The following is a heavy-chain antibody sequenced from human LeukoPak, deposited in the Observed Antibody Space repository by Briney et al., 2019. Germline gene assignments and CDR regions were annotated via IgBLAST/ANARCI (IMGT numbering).Heavy chain of an antibody. V-gene: IGHV1-58*02. J-gene: IGHJ4*02. Sequence: ASVKVSCKASGFTFTSSAMQWVRQARGQRLEWIGWIVVGSGNTNYAQKFQERVTITRDMSTSTAYMELSSLRSEDTAVYYCAADLGRRGYSYGYLDYWGQGTLVTVSS. D-gene: IGHD5-18*01. CDR1: GFTFTSSA. CDR3: AADLGRRGYSYGYLDY. CDR2: IVVGSGNT.